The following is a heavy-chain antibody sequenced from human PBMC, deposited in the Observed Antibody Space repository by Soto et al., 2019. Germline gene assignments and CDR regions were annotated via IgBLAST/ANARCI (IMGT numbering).Heavy chain of an antibody. V-gene: IGHV1-3*01. J-gene: IGHJ4*02. CDR2: INAGNGYT. CDR1: GYTFTSYA. CDR3: AVAGTFDY. Sequence: ASVKVSCKASGYTFTSYAMHWVRQAPGQRLEWMEWINAGNGYTKYSQKFQGRVTITRDTSASTAYMDPVDTATYYCARTHIAVAGTFDYWGQGTLVTVSS. D-gene: IGHD6-19*01.